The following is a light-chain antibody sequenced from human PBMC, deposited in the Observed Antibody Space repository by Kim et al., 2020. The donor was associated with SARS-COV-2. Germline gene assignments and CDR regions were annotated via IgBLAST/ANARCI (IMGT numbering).Light chain of an antibody. J-gene: IGLJ1*01. CDR3: QAWDSSTYV. CDR2: QDS. Sequence: VSPRQTARITCSGDKLGDKYACWYQQKPGQSPVLVIYQDSKRPSGIPERFSGSNSGNTATLTISGTQAMDEADYYCQAWDSSTYVFGTGTKVTVL. V-gene: IGLV3-1*01. CDR1: KLGDKY.